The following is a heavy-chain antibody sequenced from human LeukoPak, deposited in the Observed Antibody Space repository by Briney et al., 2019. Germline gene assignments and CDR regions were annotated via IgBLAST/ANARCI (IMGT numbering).Heavy chain of an antibody. CDR1: GFTFDDYA. Sequence: GGSLRLSCAASGFTFDDYAMHWVRQAPGKGLEWVCLMSGDGSRTYYADSVKGRFTISRDNSKNSLYLQMNSLRTEDTALYYCAKSGAMIRGVIEYWGQGTLVTVSS. J-gene: IGHJ4*02. D-gene: IGHD3-10*01. CDR2: MSGDGSRT. V-gene: IGHV3-43*02. CDR3: AKSGAMIRGVIEY.